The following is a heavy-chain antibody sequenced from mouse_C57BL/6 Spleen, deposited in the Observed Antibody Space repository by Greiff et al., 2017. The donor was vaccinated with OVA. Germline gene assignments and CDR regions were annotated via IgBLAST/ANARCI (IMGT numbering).Heavy chain of an antibody. CDR3: ARAGAYYGNYDAMDY. Sequence: EVQRVESGGGLVKPGGSLKLSCAASGFTFSSYAMSWVRQTPEKRLEWVATISDGGSYTYYPDNVKGRFTISRDNAKNNLYMQMSQLKSEDTAMYYCARAGAYYGNYDAMDYWGQGTSVTVSS. CDR1: GFTFSSYA. D-gene: IGHD2-10*01. V-gene: IGHV5-4*01. CDR2: ISDGGSYT. J-gene: IGHJ4*01.